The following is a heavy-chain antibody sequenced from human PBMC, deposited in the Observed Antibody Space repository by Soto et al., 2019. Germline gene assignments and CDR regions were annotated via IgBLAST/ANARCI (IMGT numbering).Heavy chain of an antibody. Sequence: LSLTCTVSGGSITTGGYYWSWIRQLPGKGLEWIGHRYYSESTYYNPSLKSRVSISLDTSKNQFSLKLSFVTAADTAMYYCARTKCSGGSCYSWSLDYWGQGTQVTAPQ. V-gene: IGHV4-31*03. CDR3: ARTKCSGGSCYSWSLDY. D-gene: IGHD2-15*01. CDR1: GGSITTGGYY. CDR2: RYYSEST. J-gene: IGHJ4*02.